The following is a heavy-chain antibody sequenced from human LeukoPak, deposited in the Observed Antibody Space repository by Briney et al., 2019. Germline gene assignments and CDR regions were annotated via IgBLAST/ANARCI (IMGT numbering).Heavy chain of an antibody. CDR3: AGTYYYALGV. Sequence: SETLSLTCAVYGGSFSGYYWSWIRQPPGKGLEWIGEINHSGSTNYNPSLKSRVTISVDTSKNQFSLKLSSVTAADTAMYYCAGTYYYALGVWGQGTMVTVSS. J-gene: IGHJ3*01. V-gene: IGHV4-34*01. CDR2: INHSGST. CDR1: GGSFSGYY. D-gene: IGHD3-10*01.